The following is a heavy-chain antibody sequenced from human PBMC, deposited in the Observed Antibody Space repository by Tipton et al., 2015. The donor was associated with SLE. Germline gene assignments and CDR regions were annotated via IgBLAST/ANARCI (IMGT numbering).Heavy chain of an antibody. CDR1: GVSIRTYY. CDR3: ARLREELRWDSGSERPIAVDN. CDR2: VYDSWTT. D-gene: IGHD5-12*01. Sequence: TLSLTCTVSGVSIRTYYWSWIRQPPGKGLEWMGYVYDSWTTNYNPSLEGRVTMSVDTSRNQFSLKLTSVTAADTAVYYCARLREELRWDSGSERPIAVDNWGQGTLVTVSS. V-gene: IGHV4-59*08. J-gene: IGHJ4*02.